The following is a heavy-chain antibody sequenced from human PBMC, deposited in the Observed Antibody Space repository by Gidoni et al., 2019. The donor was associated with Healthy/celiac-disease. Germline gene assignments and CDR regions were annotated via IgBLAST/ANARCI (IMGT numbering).Heavy chain of an antibody. CDR2: TYYRSKWYN. D-gene: IGHD3-16*02. Sequence: QVQLQQSGPGLVKPSQTLSLTCAISGDSVSSNRAAWNWIRQSPSRGLEWLGRTYYRSKWYNDYAVSVKSRITSNPDTSKNQFSLQLNSVTPEDTAVYYCAREGYDYVWGSYPIDYWGQGTLVTVSS. CDR3: AREGYDYVWGSYPIDY. V-gene: IGHV6-1*01. J-gene: IGHJ4*02. CDR1: GDSVSSNRAA.